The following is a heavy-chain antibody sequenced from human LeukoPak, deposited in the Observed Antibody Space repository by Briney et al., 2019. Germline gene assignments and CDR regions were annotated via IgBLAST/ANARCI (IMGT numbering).Heavy chain of an antibody. Sequence: PGGSLRLSCAASGFTFSSYGMSWVRQAPGKGLEWVSAISGSGGSTYYADSVKGRFTISRDNSKNTLYLQMNSLRAEDTAVYYCAKGSSSWPDSSFDYWGQGTLVTVSS. CDR2: ISGSGGST. V-gene: IGHV3-23*01. CDR1: GFTFSSYG. J-gene: IGHJ4*02. CDR3: AKGSSSWPDSSFDY. D-gene: IGHD6-13*01.